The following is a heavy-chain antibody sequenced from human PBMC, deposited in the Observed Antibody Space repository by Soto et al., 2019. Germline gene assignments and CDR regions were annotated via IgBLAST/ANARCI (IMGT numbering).Heavy chain of an antibody. Sequence: EVKLLEAGGALVQPGGSLRLSCEASGFTFIDHDMSWVRQAPGKGLEWVSSITVGGAQKDYGQSVKGRFTISRDNSNATLFLQMDSRQVEDTAIYFCTRMPGGGWQRFFDYWGQGTVVTVSS. J-gene: IGHJ4*02. CDR1: GFTFIDHD. V-gene: IGHV3-23*01. CDR3: TRMPGGGWQRFFDY. CDR2: ITVGGAQK. D-gene: IGHD5-12*01.